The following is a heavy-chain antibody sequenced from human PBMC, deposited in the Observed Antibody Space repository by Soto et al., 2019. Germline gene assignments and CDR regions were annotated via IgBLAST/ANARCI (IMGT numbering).Heavy chain of an antibody. CDR2: INWDGSNT. Sequence: GGSLRLSCAASGFNFDDYSMHWVRQAPGKGLEWVSLINWDGSNTYYADSVKGRFTISRDNSRNSVYLEMNSLRTEDTALYLCAKVYPHHSWNDGIDSWGKGTLVTVSS. J-gene: IGHJ4*02. CDR3: AKVYPHHSWNDGIDS. CDR1: GFNFDDYS. V-gene: IGHV3-43*01. D-gene: IGHD1-20*01.